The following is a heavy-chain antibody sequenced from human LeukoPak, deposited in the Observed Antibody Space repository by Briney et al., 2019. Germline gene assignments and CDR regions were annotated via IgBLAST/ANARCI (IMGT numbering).Heavy chain of an antibody. Sequence: GASVKVSCKASGYTFTGYYMHWVRQAPGQGLEWMGWINPNSGGTNYAQKFQGRVTMTRDTSISTAYMELSRLRSDDTAVYYCAKSWFGELMVIGYWGQGTPVTVSS. CDR3: AKSWFGELMVIGY. CDR2: INPNSGGT. CDR1: GYTFTGYY. V-gene: IGHV1-2*02. D-gene: IGHD3-10*01. J-gene: IGHJ4*02.